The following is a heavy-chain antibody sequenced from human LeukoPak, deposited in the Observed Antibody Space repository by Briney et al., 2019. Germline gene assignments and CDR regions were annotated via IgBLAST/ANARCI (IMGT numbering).Heavy chain of an antibody. J-gene: IGHJ4*02. CDR1: GFTFTNYY. D-gene: IGHD2/OR15-2a*01. CDR3: ARAIPPEEYLDSYYFDS. CDR2: INPRDDRA. V-gene: IGHV1-46*01. Sequence: GASVKVSCKASGFTFTNYYFHWVRQAPGQGLDWMGVINPRDDRAEYARNFQGRVTITRDTSTSTIYMELISLRSEDTAVYYCARAIPPEEYLDSYYFDSWGQGPLLSVS.